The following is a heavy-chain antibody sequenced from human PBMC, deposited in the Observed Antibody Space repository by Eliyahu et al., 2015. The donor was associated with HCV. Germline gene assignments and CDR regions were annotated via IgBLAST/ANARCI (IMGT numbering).Heavy chain of an antibody. CDR1: GYTFTGYY. CDR3: ARDYHPITIFGVVIMDAFDI. Sequence: QVQLVQSGAEVKKPGASVKVSCKASGYTFTGYYIXWVRQAPGQGLEWMGWINPNSGGTNYAQKFQGRVTMTRDTSISTAYMELSRLRSDDTAVYYCARDYHPITIFGVVIMDAFDIWGQGTMVTVSS. J-gene: IGHJ3*02. CDR2: INPNSGGT. V-gene: IGHV1-2*02. D-gene: IGHD3-3*01.